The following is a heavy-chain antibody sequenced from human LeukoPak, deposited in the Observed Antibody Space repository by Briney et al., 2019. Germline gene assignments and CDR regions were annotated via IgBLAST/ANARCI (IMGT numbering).Heavy chain of an antibody. CDR3: AKEYSSGWYAIYFDY. J-gene: IGHJ4*02. CDR2: ISGSGGST. D-gene: IGHD6-19*01. V-gene: IGHV3-23*01. Sequence: GGSLRLSCAASGFTFSSYAMSWVRQAPGKGLEWVSSISGSGGSTYYADSVKGRFTISRDNSKNTLFLQVNSLRGDDTAVYYCAKEYSSGWYAIYFDYWGQGTLVTVSS. CDR1: GFTFSSYA.